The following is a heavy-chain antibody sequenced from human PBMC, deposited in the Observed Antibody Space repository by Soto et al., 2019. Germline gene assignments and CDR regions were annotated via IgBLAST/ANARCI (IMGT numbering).Heavy chain of an antibody. J-gene: IGHJ4*02. Sequence: SLRLSCAASGFTFSSYGMHWVRQAPGKGLEWVALISYDGSNKYYADSVKGRFTISRDNSKNTLYLQMNSLRGDDTAVYYCAKDLNYGGNSYYFDYWGQGTLVTVSS. CDR3: AKDLNYGGNSYYFDY. CDR1: GFTFSSYG. CDR2: ISYDGSNK. V-gene: IGHV3-30*18. D-gene: IGHD4-17*01.